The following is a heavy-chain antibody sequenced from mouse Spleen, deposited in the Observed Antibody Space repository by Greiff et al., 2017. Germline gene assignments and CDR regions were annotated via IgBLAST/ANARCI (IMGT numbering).Heavy chain of an antibody. Sequence: EVQLVESGGGLVKPGGSLKLSCAASGFTFSSYTMSWVRQTPEKRLEWVATISGGGGNTYYPDSVKGRFTISRDNAKNTLYLQMSSLRSEDTALYYCASPIGNYQAWFAYWGQGTLVTVSA. CDR3: ASPIGNYQAWFAY. CDR1: GFTFSSYT. V-gene: IGHV5-9*01. D-gene: IGHD2-1*01. J-gene: IGHJ3*01. CDR2: ISGGGGNT.